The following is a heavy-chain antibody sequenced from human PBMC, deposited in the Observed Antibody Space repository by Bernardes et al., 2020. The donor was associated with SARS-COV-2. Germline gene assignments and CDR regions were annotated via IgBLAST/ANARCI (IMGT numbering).Heavy chain of an antibody. CDR3: VRRFCAVSSACGNFYGMGV. Sequence: GGSLRLSCAASGFTFSSYSMNWVRQAPGKGLEWVSYISSSSSTIYYADSVKGRFTISRDNAKNSLYLQMNSLRAEDTAVYYCVRRFCAVSSACGNFYGMGVWGQGTTVTVSS. J-gene: IGHJ6*02. D-gene: IGHD3-16*01. CDR1: GFTFSSYS. V-gene: IGHV3-48*01. CDR2: ISSSSSTI.